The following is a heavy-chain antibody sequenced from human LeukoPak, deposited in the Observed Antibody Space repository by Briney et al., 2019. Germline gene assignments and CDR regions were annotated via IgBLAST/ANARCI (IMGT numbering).Heavy chain of an antibody. D-gene: IGHD3-10*01. V-gene: IGHV3-20*04. J-gene: IGHJ6*03. Sequence: PGRSLRLSCAASGFTFDDYGMSWVRQAPGKGLEWVSGIKWNGGSTGYADSVKGRFTISRDNAKNSLYLQMNSLRAEDTALYYCARNSGAGYYFYMDVWGKGTAVTVSS. CDR1: GFTFDDYG. CDR3: ARNSGAGYYFYMDV. CDR2: IKWNGGST.